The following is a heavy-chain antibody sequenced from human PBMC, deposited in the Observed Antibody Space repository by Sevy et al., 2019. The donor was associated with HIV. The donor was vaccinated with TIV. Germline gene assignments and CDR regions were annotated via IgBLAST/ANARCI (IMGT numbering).Heavy chain of an antibody. CDR1: GFTFSSYA. V-gene: IGHV3-23*01. J-gene: IGHJ3*02. D-gene: IGHD1-7*01. CDR3: AKDRIWELGDAFDI. CDR2: LSGNGGST. Sequence: GGSLRLSCAASGFTFSSYAMSWVHQAPGKGLEWVSGLSGNGGSTNYADSVKGRFALSRDNSKNTLYLQMNNLRAEDTAIYFCAKDRIWELGDAFDIWGQRTMVTVSS.